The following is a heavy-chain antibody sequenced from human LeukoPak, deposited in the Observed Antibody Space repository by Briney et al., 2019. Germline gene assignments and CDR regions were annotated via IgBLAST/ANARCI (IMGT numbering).Heavy chain of an antibody. CDR3: AREGSSDYYDSSGYYYEFGAFDI. D-gene: IGHD3-22*01. Sequence: ASVKVSCKASGDTFTSYGMSWVRQAPGQGLEWMGGISAYNGNTNYAQKLQGRVTMTTDTSTSTAYMELRSLRSDDTAVYYCAREGSSDYYDSSGYYYEFGAFDIWGQGTMVTVSS. J-gene: IGHJ3*02. CDR2: ISAYNGNT. V-gene: IGHV1-18*01. CDR1: GDTFTSYG.